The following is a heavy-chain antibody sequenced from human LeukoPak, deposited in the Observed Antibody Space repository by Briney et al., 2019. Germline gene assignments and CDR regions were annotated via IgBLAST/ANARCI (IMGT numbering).Heavy chain of an antibody. CDR1: GYSFTSYW. V-gene: IGHV5-51*01. CDR2: IYPGDSDT. CDR3: ARHSLGYCSSTSCRPIDY. D-gene: IGHD2-2*01. Sequence: GESLKISCKGSGYSFTSYWIGWVRQMPGKGLEWMGIIYPGDSDTRYSPSFQGQVTISADKSISTAYLQWSSLKASDTAMYYCARHSLGYCSSTSCRPIDYWGQGTLVTVSS. J-gene: IGHJ4*02.